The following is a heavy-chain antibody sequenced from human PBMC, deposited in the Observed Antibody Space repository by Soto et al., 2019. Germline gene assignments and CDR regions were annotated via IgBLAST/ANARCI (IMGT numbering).Heavy chain of an antibody. Sequence: HVQLVQSGGEVKKPGASVKVSCKASGYTFTSHGISWVRQAPGQGLEWMGWISTYNGKTDYAQKFQGRVTMTADTRTTTGYWELRSLRSDDTAVYYCARLLTEGVTYREDAFDIWGQGTKVTVSS. V-gene: IGHV1-18*01. D-gene: IGHD3-9*01. CDR3: ARLLTEGVTYREDAFDI. CDR2: ISTYNGKT. CDR1: GYTFTSHG. J-gene: IGHJ3*02.